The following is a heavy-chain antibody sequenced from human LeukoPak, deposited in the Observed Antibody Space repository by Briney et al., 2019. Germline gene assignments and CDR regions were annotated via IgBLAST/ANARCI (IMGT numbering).Heavy chain of an antibody. J-gene: IGHJ6*02. V-gene: IGHV3-66*01. CDR3: ARDRRDGYKDYYYYGMDV. CDR1: GITVSNNH. D-gene: IGHD5-24*01. Sequence: PGGSLRLSCAASGITVSNNHMNWVRQAPGKGLEWVSVIYSGGSTYYADSVKGRFTISRDNSKNTLYLQMNSLRAEDTAVYYCARDRRDGYKDYYYYGMDVWGQGTSVTVSS. CDR2: IYSGGST.